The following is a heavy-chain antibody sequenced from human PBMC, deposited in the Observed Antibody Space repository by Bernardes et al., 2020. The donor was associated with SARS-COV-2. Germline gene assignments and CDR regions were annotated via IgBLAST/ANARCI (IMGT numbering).Heavy chain of an antibody. CDR2: IFHSGST. D-gene: IGHD6-19*01. Sequence: SETLSLTCAVSGGSISSDNWWTWVRQPPGKGLEWIGEIFHSGSTAYNLSLRSRVTISVDKSKNLFSLNLTSVTDADMAVYYCAARPYSNGWYLDYWGQGTLVTVSA. CDR3: AARPYSNGWYLDY. V-gene: IGHV4-4*02. J-gene: IGHJ4*02. CDR1: GGSISSDNW.